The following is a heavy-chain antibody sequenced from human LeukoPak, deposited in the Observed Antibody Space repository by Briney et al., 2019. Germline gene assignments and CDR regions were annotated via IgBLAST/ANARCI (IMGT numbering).Heavy chain of an antibody. D-gene: IGHD2-15*01. V-gene: IGHV4-59*08. CDR2: IYYSGST. Sequence: PSETLSLTCTVSGGSTSSYYWSWIRQPPGKGLEWIGYIYYSGSTNYNPSLKSRVTISVDTSKNQFSLKLSSVTAADTAVYYCARNVVAEYFDYWGQGTLVTVSS. CDR1: GGSTSSYY. CDR3: ARNVVAEYFDY. J-gene: IGHJ4*02.